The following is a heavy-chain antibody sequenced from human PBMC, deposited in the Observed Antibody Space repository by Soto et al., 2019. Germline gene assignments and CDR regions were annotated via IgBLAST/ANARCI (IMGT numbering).Heavy chain of an antibody. CDR3: ARDARLFVFWSGSLSSRDYYHMDV. D-gene: IGHD3-3*01. CDR2: IIPILGIA. V-gene: IGHV1-69*08. J-gene: IGHJ6*03. Sequence: QVQLVQSGAEVKKPGSSVKVSCKASGGTFSSYTISWVRQAPGQGLEWMGRIIPILGIANYAQKFQGRVTITADKSTHKSHREVNSHRSEEPAVYYCARDARLFVFWSGSLSSRDYYHMDVWGKGTTVTVSS. CDR1: GGTFSSYT.